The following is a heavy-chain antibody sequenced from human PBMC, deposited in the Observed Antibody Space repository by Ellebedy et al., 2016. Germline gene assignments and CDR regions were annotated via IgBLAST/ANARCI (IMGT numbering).Heavy chain of an antibody. D-gene: IGHD5-18*01. J-gene: IGHJ4*02. CDR2: IKSKTDGGAA. CDR1: GFTFSNAW. Sequence: LSLTCAASGFTFSNAWMNWVRQAPGKGLEWVGRIKSKTDGGAADYAAPVKGRFTISRDDSKNTLYLQMNSLKTEDTAVYFCTTVYRYNYDSVWGQGTLVTASS. V-gene: IGHV3-15*01. CDR3: TTVYRYNYDSV.